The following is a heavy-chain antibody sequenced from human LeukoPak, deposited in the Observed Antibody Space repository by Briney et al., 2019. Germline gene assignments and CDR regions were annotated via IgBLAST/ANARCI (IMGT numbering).Heavy chain of an antibody. CDR2: IRYDGSNK. V-gene: IGHV3-30*02. Sequence: GGSLRLSCAASGFTFSSYGMHWVRQAPGKGLEWVAFIRYDGSNKYYADSVKGRFTISRDNSKNTLYLQMNSLRAEDTAVYYCAKVQCTSTTCSLDYWGQGTLVTVSS. CDR3: AKVQCTSTTCSLDY. J-gene: IGHJ4*02. D-gene: IGHD2-2*01. CDR1: GFTFSSYG.